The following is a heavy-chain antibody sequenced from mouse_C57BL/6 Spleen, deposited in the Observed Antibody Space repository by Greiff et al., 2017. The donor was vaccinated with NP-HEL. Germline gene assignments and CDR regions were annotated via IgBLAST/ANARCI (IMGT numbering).Heavy chain of an antibody. CDR1: GYTFTRYW. V-gene: IGHV1-69*01. D-gene: IGHD3-3*01. CDR3: ARGTGPWFAY. J-gene: IGHJ3*01. Sequence: QVQLQQPGAELVMPGASVKLSCKASGYTFTRYWMHWVRQRPGRGLEWIGEIDPSDSYTNYNQKFKGKSTLTVDTSSRTAYMQLSSLTSVDSAVYYCARGTGPWFAYWGTGPLVSVST. CDR2: IDPSDSYT.